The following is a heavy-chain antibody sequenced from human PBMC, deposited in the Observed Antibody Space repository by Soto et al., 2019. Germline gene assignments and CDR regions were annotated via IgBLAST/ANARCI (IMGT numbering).Heavy chain of an antibody. Sequence: ASVKVSCKASGYTFSDYYIHWVRQAPGQGLEWMGWINPNSGGTKYAPKFQGGVTMTRDTSITTAYMELSRLRSGDTAVYYCAREPATSKPEGVDFWGQGTLVTVSS. V-gene: IGHV1-2*02. CDR3: AREPATSKPEGVDF. CDR1: GYTFSDYY. J-gene: IGHJ4*02. D-gene: IGHD1-1*01. CDR2: INPNSGGT.